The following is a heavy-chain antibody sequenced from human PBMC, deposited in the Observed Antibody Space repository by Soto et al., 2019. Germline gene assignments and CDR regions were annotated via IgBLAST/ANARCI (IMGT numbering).Heavy chain of an antibody. V-gene: IGHV3-33*01. CDR2: MWFDGKHQ. D-gene: IGHD3-22*01. CDR3: ARWTYCASSGYYYVFVY. CDR1: GFTFSTYG. J-gene: IGHJ4*02. Sequence: PGDSLKISCAASGFTFSTYGMHWVLQAPGKGLEWVAVMWFDGKHQYYADSVKGRFTISRDNSKNTLYLQMNSLRADDTALYYCARWTYCASSGYYYVFVYWGQGNLVTVSS.